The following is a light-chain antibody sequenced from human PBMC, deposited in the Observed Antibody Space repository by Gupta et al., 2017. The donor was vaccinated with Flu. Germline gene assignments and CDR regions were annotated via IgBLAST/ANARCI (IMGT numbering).Light chain of an antibody. J-gene: IGKJ1*01. Sequence: EIVMTQSPATLSVSPGDRATLSCRASQSVTSNLAWYQQKPGQAPRLLIYGASTRATGIPARFSGSGSWTEFALTISSLQSEDSAVYFCQQYNDWPRTFGHGTKVEIK. V-gene: IGKV3-15*01. CDR1: QSVTSN. CDR2: GAS. CDR3: QQYNDWPRT.